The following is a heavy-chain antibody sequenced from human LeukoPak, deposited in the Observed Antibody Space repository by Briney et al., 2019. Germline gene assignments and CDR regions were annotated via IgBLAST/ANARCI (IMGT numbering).Heavy chain of an antibody. V-gene: IGHV3-30*03. CDR3: ARQGRYDILTGYYKYYYYYGMDV. CDR1: GFTFSSYG. CDR2: ISYDGSNK. D-gene: IGHD3-9*01. J-gene: IGHJ6*02. Sequence: PGGSLRLSCAASGFTFSSYGMHWVRQAPGKGLEWVAVISYDGSNKYYADSVKGRFTISRDNSKNTLYLQMNSLRAEDTAVYYCARQGRYDILTGYYKYYYYYGMDVWGQGTTVTVSS.